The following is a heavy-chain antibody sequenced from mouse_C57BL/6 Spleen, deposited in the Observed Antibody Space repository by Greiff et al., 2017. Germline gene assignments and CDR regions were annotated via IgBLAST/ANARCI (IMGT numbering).Heavy chain of an antibody. CDR3: ARRDCFLYYFDY. CDR2: IYPGDGDT. CDR1: GYAFSSYW. Sequence: QVQLQQSGAELVKPGASVKISCKASGYAFSSYWMNWVKQRPGKGLEWIGQIYPGDGDTNYNGKFKGKATLTADKSSSTAYMQLSCLTSEDSAVYFCARRDCFLYYFDYWGQGTTLTVSS. D-gene: IGHD6-1*01. J-gene: IGHJ2*01. V-gene: IGHV1-80*01.